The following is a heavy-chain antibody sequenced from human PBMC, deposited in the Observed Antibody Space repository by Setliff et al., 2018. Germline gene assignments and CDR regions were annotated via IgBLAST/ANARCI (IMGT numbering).Heavy chain of an antibody. D-gene: IGHD3-16*01. CDR3: AKVVIFGGGYLDL. CDR1: GGSISSTTYY. V-gene: IGHV3-33*06. CDR2: IWHDGGNK. J-gene: IGHJ5*02. Sequence: LSLTCTVSGGSISSTTYYWGWIRQAPGKGLEWVAVIWHDGGNKYHADSVKGRFTISRDNSKNTLYLQMNSLRAEDTAVYYCAKVVIFGGGYLDLWGQGTLVTVSA.